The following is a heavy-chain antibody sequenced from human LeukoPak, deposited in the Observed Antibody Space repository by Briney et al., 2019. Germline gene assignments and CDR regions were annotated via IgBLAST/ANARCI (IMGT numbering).Heavy chain of an antibody. V-gene: IGHV3-23*01. J-gene: IGHJ4*02. D-gene: IGHD2-2*01. CDR3: AKRAFCSSASCYYFDF. Sequence: GGSLRLSCAASGFTFSSYAMSWVRQAPGKGLEWVSVISDSGGNTYYADSVKGRFTISRGNSQNTLYLQMNSLRAEDTAVYYCAKRAFCSSASCYYFDFWGQGTLVTVSS. CDR2: ISDSGGNT. CDR1: GFTFSSYA.